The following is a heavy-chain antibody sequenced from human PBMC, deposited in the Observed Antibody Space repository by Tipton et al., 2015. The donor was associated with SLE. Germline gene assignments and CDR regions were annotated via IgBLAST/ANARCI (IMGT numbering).Heavy chain of an antibody. J-gene: IGHJ2*01. CDR2: INPNIGDT. CDR3: ARDTPRYYNFPGWYFDL. CDR1: GYSFTAYY. D-gene: IGHD3-3*01. V-gene: IGHV1-2*02. Sequence: QLVQSGAEVKKPGASVKVSCEASGYSFTAYYIHWVRQVPGQGLEWMGWINPNIGDTNYAQKFQGRITMTRDTSISTAYMDLNRMRSDDTAVYYCARDTPRYYNFPGWYFDLWGRGTPVTVSS.